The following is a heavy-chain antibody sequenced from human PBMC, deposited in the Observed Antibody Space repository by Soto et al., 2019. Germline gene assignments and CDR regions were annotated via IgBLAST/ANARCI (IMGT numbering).Heavy chain of an antibody. CDR1: GFTFSSYA. V-gene: IGHV3-64*01. CDR2: ISSNGGST. D-gene: IGHD6-13*01. J-gene: IGHJ5*02. Sequence: GGSLRLSCAASGFTFSSYAMHWVRQAPGKGLEYVSAISSNGGSTYYANSVKGRFTISRDNSKNTLYLQMGSLRAEDMAVYYCARGRKAAAGTGWFDPWGQGTLVTVSS. CDR3: ARGRKAAAGTGWFDP.